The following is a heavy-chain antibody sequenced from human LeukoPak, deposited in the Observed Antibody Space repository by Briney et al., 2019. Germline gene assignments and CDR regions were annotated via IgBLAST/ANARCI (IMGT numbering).Heavy chain of an antibody. CDR2: INPSGGST. J-gene: IGHJ3*02. CDR3: ASTSFLGLEVITDAFDI. Sequence: ASVKVSCKASGHTFTSYYMHWVRQAPGQGLEWMGIINPSGGSTSYAQKFQGRVTMTRDTSTSTVYMELSSLRSEDTAVYYCASTSFLGLEVITDAFDIWGQGTMVTVSS. CDR1: GHTFTSYY. D-gene: IGHD3-22*01. V-gene: IGHV1-46*01.